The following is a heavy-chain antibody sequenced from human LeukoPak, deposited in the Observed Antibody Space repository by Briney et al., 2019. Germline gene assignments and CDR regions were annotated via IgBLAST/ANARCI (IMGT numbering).Heavy chain of an antibody. CDR2: INPNSGVT. Sequence: ASVKVSCKASGYTFSGYSMHWVRQAPGQGLEWMGRINPNSGVTYYAQKFQGRVTMTSDTSITTAYMELSSLTSDDTATYYCARDASNWSAFDSWGQGTLVILSS. J-gene: IGHJ5*01. V-gene: IGHV1-2*06. CDR3: ARDASNWSAFDS. CDR1: GYTFSGYS. D-gene: IGHD1-20*01.